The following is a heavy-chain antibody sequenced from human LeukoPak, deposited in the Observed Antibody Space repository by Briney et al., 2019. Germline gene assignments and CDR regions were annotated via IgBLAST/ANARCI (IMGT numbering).Heavy chain of an antibody. D-gene: IGHD2-2*03. V-gene: IGHV4-59*01. CDR1: GGSISSYY. J-gene: IGHJ6*03. Sequence: SETLSLTCTVSGGSISSYYWSWIRQPPGRGLEWIGYIYYSGSTNYNPSHKRRVTISVDTSKNQFSLKLSSVTAADTAVYYCARMPGYCSSTSCQLNYYYYMDVWGKGTTVTVSS. CDR3: ARMPGYCSSTSCQLNYYYYMDV. CDR2: IYYSGST.